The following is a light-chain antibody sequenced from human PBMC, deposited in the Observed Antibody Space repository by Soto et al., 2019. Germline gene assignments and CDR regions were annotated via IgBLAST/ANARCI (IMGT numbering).Light chain of an antibody. CDR2: GNI. CDR1: SSNIGAGYD. Sequence: QAVVTQPPSVSGAPGQRVTISCTGASSNIGAGYDVHWYQQLPGTAPKLLIYGNIDRPSGVPDRFSGSKSGTSASLAITGLQAEDEADYYCQSYDSSLSADVFGAGTKVTVL. J-gene: IGLJ1*01. CDR3: QSYDSSLSADV. V-gene: IGLV1-40*01.